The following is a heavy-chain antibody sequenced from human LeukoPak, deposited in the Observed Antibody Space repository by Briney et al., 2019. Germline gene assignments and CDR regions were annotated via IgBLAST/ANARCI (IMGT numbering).Heavy chain of an antibody. D-gene: IGHD6-19*01. V-gene: IGHV3-30*02. Sequence: GGSLRLSCAASGFTFSSYGMHWVRQAPGKGLEWVTFIRYDGSNKYYADSVKGRFTISRDNSKNTLYLQMNRLRAEDTAVYYCAKVSDSSGSPFDYWGQGTLVTVSS. CDR1: GFTFSSYG. CDR3: AKVSDSSGSPFDY. CDR2: IRYDGSNK. J-gene: IGHJ4*02.